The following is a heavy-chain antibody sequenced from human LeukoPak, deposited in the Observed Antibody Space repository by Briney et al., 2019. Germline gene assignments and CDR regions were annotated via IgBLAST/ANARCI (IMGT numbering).Heavy chain of an antibody. CDR2: INHSGST. J-gene: IGHJ5*02. CDR3: ARVPNWRFDP. V-gene: IGHV4-34*01. CDR1: GGSFSGYY. D-gene: IGHD1-20*01. Sequence: KPSETLSLTYAVYGGSFSGYYWSWIRQPPGKGLEWIGEINHSGSTNYNPSLKSRVTISVDTSKNQFSLKLSSVTAADTAVYYCARVPNWRFDPWGQGTLVTVSS.